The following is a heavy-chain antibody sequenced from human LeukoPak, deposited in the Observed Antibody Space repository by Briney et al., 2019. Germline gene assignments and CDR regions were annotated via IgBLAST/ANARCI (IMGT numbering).Heavy chain of an antibody. V-gene: IGHV4-39*01. CDR3: ARGASRVWFGNLNWFDP. CDR1: GGSISSSSYY. CDR2: IYYSGST. Sequence: SETLSLTCTVSGGSISSSSYYWGWIRQPPGKGLEWVGNIYYSGSTYYSSSLWSRVTISVDTSKNQSSLKLSSVTAADTAVYYCARGASRVWFGNLNWFDPWGQGTLVTVSS. D-gene: IGHD3-10*01. J-gene: IGHJ5*02.